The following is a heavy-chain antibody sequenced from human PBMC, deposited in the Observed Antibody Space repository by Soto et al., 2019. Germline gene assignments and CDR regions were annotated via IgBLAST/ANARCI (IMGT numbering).Heavy chain of an antibody. CDR1: GFTFSSYG. D-gene: IGHD3-22*01. CDR2: IWYDGSNK. CDR3: ARDQYYDSSGYYYAEYFQH. Sequence: GGSLRLSCAASGFTFSSYGMHWVRQAPGKGLEWVAVIWYDGSNKYYADSVEGRFTISRDNSKNTLYLQMNSLRAEDTAVYYRARDQYYDSSGYYYAEYFQHWGQGTLVTVSS. V-gene: IGHV3-33*01. J-gene: IGHJ1*01.